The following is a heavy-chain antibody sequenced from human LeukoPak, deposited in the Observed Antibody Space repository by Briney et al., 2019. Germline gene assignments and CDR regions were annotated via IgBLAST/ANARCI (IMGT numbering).Heavy chain of an antibody. CDR2: ISSTGSYV. V-gene: IGHV3-48*03. CDR1: GFTFSSYE. CDR3: AELGITMIGGV. D-gene: IGHD3-10*02. J-gene: IGHJ6*04. Sequence: GGSLRLSCAASGFTFSSYEMNWVRQAPGKGLEWVSSISSTGSYVYYADSVKGRFTISRDNAKNSLYLQMNSLRAEDTAVYYCAELGITMIGGVWGKGTTVTISS.